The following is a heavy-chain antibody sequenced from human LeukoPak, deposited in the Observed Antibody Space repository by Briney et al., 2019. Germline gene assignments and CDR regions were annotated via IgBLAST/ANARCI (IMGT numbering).Heavy chain of an antibody. J-gene: IGHJ6*02. CDR2: INWNGGGT. CDR1: GYSFKDYG. Sequence: GGSLRLSCAATGYSFKDYGMHWVRQPPGKGLEWVSAINWNGGGTDYADSVKGRFTILRDNAKNSLYLQLSSLRPEDTALYYCAKHLTATNTYIFFGLDVWGQGTSVTVSS. V-gene: IGHV3-9*01. CDR3: AKHLTATNTYIFFGLDV. D-gene: IGHD1-26*01.